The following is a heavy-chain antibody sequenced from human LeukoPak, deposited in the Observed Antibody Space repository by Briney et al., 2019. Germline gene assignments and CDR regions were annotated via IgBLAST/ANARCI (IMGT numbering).Heavy chain of an antibody. V-gene: IGHV4-4*02. J-gene: IGHJ4*02. CDR3: ARANFDALTGWGHFDS. CDR1: GGSISETNY. CDR2: IFHTGRI. D-gene: IGHD3-9*01. Sequence: SETLSFTCVVSGGSISETNYWSWVRQPPGKGLEWIGEIFHTGRINYNPSLKSRVILSVDKSKNQFSLRMNSVTAADTAMYYCARANFDALTGWGHFDSWGQGTLVTVSS.